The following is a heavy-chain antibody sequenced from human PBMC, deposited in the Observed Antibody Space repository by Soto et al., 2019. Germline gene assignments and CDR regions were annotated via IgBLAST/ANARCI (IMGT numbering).Heavy chain of an antibody. D-gene: IGHD6-13*01. Sequence: QVQLVQSGAEVKKPGSSVKVSCKASGGTFSSYAISWVRQAPGQGLEWMGGIIPIFGTANYAQKFQGRVTITADESTSTAYMELSSLRSEDTAVYYCARDSLHSGSSSWSHPPSYYYYGMDVWGQGTTVTVSS. CDR2: IIPIFGTA. CDR1: GGTFSSYA. V-gene: IGHV1-69*01. CDR3: ARDSLHSGSSSWSHPPSYYYYGMDV. J-gene: IGHJ6*02.